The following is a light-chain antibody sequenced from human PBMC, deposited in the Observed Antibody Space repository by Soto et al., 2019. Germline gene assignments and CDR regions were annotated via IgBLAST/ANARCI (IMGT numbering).Light chain of an antibody. CDR1: QSVSSNY. V-gene: IGKV3-20*01. Sequence: EIVLTQSPCTLSLSPGERATLSCMASQSVSSNYLAWYQQKPGQAPRLLIYGASSRATGIPDRFSGSGSGTDFSLTISRLEPEDFAVYYCQQYGSSPWAFGQGTKVDTK. CDR3: QQYGSSPWA. CDR2: GAS. J-gene: IGKJ1*01.